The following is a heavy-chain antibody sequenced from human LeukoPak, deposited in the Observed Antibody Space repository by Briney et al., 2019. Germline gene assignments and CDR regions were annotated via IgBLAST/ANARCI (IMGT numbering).Heavy chain of an antibody. Sequence: PGGSLRLSCAASGFTFSSYSMNWVRQAPGKGLEWVSSISSSSSYIYYADSVKGRFTISRDNAKNSLYPQMNSLRAEDTAVYYCARVSTSGFDPWGQGTLVTVSS. CDR3: ARVSTSGFDP. V-gene: IGHV3-21*01. CDR1: GFTFSSYS. CDR2: ISSSSSYI. J-gene: IGHJ5*02.